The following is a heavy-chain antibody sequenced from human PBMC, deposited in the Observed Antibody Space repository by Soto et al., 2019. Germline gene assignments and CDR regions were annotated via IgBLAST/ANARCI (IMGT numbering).Heavy chain of an antibody. CDR2: ISGSGDTT. D-gene: IGHD5-12*01. Sequence: EVQLLESGGDLVQPGGSLRISCAASGFTFSSYAMNWVRQAPGKGLEWVSAISGSGDTTYYAGSVKGRFTISRDNSKNTLYLQMNILRAEDTALYYCTKDRISRYGAYDLRDSWGQGTLVTVSS. CDR3: TKDRISRYGAYDLRDS. CDR1: GFTFSSYA. J-gene: IGHJ4*02. V-gene: IGHV3-23*01.